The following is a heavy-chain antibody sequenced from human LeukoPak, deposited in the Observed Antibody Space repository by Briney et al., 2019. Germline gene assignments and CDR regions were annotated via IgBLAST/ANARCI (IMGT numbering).Heavy chain of an antibody. Sequence: SETLSLTCTVSGGSMRGFYWSWIRQPPGKGLEWIGYFYYSRDTNYNPALKSRVTISVDTSKNQFSLKLSSVTAADTAVYYCARESGSSGYQDYWGQGTLVTVSS. J-gene: IGHJ4*02. CDR1: GGSMRGFY. CDR3: ARESGSSGYQDY. V-gene: IGHV4-59*01. D-gene: IGHD3-22*01. CDR2: FYYSRDT.